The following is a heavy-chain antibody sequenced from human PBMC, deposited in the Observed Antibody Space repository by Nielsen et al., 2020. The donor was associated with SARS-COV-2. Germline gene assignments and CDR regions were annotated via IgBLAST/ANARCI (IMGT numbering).Heavy chain of an antibody. CDR1: GFTFSNAW. V-gene: IGHV3-15*01. CDR3: TSDRDIVVVVAADAVYFDY. D-gene: IGHD2-15*01. J-gene: IGHJ4*02. CDR2: IKSKTDGGTT. Sequence: GGSLRLSCAASGFTFSNAWMSWVRQAPGKGLEWVGRIKSKTDGGTTDYAAPVKGTFTISRDDSKNTLYLQMNSLKTEDTAVYYCTSDRDIVVVVAADAVYFDYWGQGTLVTVSS.